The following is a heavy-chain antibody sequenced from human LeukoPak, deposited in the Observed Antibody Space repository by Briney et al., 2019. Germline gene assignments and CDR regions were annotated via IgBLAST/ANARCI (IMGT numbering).Heavy chain of an antibody. CDR3: ARLQPGDSGSYPFDY. Sequence: GESLKISCKGSGYSFTSYWIGWVRQMPGKGLEWMGIIYAGDSDTRYSPSFQGQVTITADKSITTAYLQWSSLKASDTAMYYCARLQPGDSGSYPFDYWGQGTLVTVSS. V-gene: IGHV5-51*01. CDR2: IYAGDSDT. D-gene: IGHD1-26*01. CDR1: GYSFTSYW. J-gene: IGHJ4*02.